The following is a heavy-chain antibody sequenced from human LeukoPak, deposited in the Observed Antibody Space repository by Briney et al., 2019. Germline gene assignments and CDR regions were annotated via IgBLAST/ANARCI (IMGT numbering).Heavy chain of an antibody. D-gene: IGHD3-10*01. CDR2: INPNGGET. CDR1: GYTLMDSY. V-gene: IGHV1-2*02. CDR3: ARDLTAGSSDY. J-gene: IGHJ4*02. Sequence: GASVKVSCNASGYTLMDSYMHWVRHAPGQRPEWMAWINPNGGETHYAQKFRGRVILTLDTSVSTAYMELNSLQYDDSAIYYCARDLTAGSSDYWGPGTLVTVSS.